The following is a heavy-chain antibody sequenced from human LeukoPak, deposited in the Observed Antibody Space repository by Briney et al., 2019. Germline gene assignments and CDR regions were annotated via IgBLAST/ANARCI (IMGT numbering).Heavy chain of an antibody. J-gene: IGHJ4*02. V-gene: IGHV3-53*01. CDR3: AKELSPDWNYGPLGY. CDR1: GFTVSSNY. CDR2: IYSGGST. D-gene: IGHD1-7*01. Sequence: GGSLRLSCAASGFTVSSNYMSWVRQAPGKGLEWVSVIYSGGSTYYADSVKGRFTISRHNSKNTLYLQMNSLRAEDTAVYYCAKELSPDWNYGPLGYWGQGTLVTVSS.